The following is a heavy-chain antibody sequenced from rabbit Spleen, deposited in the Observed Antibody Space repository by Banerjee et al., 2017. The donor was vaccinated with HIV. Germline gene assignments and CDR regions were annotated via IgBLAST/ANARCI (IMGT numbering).Heavy chain of an antibody. CDR1: GFTINSIYD. CDR3: ARDGDSRNKYTYFNL. Sequence: QSLEESGGDLVKPGASLALTCKASGFTINSIYDMCWVRQAPGKGLEWIACIDGGSDGTYYASWAKGRFTISKTSSTTVDLKMTSLTVADTATYFCARDGDSRNKYTYFNLWGPGTLVTVS. CDR2: IDGGSDGT. D-gene: IGHD7-1*01. V-gene: IGHV1S40*01. J-gene: IGHJ4*01.